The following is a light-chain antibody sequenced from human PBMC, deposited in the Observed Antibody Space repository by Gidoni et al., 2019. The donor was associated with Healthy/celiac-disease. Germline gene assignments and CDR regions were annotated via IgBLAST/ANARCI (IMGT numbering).Light chain of an antibody. CDR3: GTWDSSLSVV. CDR1: SSNIGNNS. V-gene: IGLV1-51*01. Sequence: QSVLTQPPSVSAAPGKKVNISCSGSSSNIGNNSVSWYQPLPGTAPKLLIYENNKRPSGIPDRFSGSKSGTSATLGITGLQTGDEADYYCGTWDSSLSVVFGGGTKLTVL. J-gene: IGLJ2*01. CDR2: ENN.